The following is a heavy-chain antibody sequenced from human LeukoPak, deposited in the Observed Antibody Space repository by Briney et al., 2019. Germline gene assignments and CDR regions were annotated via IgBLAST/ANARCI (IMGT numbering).Heavy chain of an antibody. Sequence: SETLSLTCAVYGGSFSGYYWSWIRQPPGKGLEWIGYIYYSGSTNYNPSLKSRVTISVDTSKNQFSLKLSSVTAADTAVYYCASGFGYSYDYWGQGTLVTVSS. CDR1: GGSFSGYY. V-gene: IGHV4-59*01. D-gene: IGHD5-18*01. J-gene: IGHJ4*02. CDR3: ASGFGYSYDY. CDR2: IYYSGST.